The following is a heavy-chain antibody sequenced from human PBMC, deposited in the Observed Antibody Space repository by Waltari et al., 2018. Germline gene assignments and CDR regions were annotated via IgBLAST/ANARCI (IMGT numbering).Heavy chain of an antibody. D-gene: IGHD4-17*01. CDR2: IYHSGST. CDR3: ASSLNDYGDYSFQH. CDR1: GYSISSGYY. J-gene: IGHJ1*01. V-gene: IGHV4-38-2*01. Sequence: QVQLQESGPGLVKPSETLSLTCAVSGYSISSGYYWGWFRQPPGKGLEWIGSIYHSGSTYYNPSLKSRVTISVDTSKNQFSLKLSSVTAADTAVYYCASSLNDYGDYSFQHWGQGTLVTVSS.